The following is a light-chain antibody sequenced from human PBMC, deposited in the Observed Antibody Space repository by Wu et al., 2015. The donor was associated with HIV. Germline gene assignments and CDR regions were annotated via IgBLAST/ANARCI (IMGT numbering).Light chain of an antibody. Sequence: EIVLSQSPGTLSLSPGERATLSCRASQSLSTYFLAWYQQRPGQAPRLLIHSASSRATGIPDRFSGSGSGTEFTLTISSLQSEDFAVYYCQQYNNWPPEYSFGQGTKLEIK. V-gene: IGKV3D-15*01. CDR1: QSLSTY. J-gene: IGKJ2*03. CDR3: QQYNNWPPEYS. CDR2: SAS.